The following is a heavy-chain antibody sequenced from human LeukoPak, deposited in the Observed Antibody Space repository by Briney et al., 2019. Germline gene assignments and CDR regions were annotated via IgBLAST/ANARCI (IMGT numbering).Heavy chain of an antibody. D-gene: IGHD5-18*01. V-gene: IGHV1-69*13. CDR3: ARPPEGYSYGFYFGH. Sequence: ASVKVSCKASGGTFSSYAISWVRQAPGQGLEWMGGIIPIFGTANYAQKFQGRVTITADESTSTAYMELSSLRSEDTAVYYCARPPEGYSYGFYFGHWGQGAPVIVSS. J-gene: IGHJ4*02. CDR1: GGTFSSYA. CDR2: IIPIFGTA.